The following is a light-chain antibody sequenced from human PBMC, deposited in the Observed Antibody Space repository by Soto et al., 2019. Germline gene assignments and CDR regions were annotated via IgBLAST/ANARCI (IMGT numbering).Light chain of an antibody. Sequence: IVMTNAPASLSVAPGGRATLSCRTSQSVSSNLAWYQQKPGQAPRLLIYGASTRATGIPARFSGSGSGTEFTLTISSLQSEDFAVYCCQQYNNWPFTFGQGTLLEI. CDR2: GAS. CDR3: QQYNNWPFT. CDR1: QSVSSN. V-gene: IGKV3-15*01. J-gene: IGKJ5*01.